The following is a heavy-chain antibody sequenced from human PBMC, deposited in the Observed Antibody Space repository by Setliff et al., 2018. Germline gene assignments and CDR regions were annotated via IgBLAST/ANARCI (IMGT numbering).Heavy chain of an antibody. CDR3: AKDLSSNTAASYFFDL. CDR2: IGASGHNT. V-gene: IGHV3-23*01. D-gene: IGHD5-18*01. CDR1: TFTFSKYA. Sequence: GGSLRLSCAASTFTFSKYAVTWVRQAPGKGLQWVASIGASGHNTYYADFVKGRFTISRDNSGNTLYLLMNSLRGDDTASYYCAKDLSSNTAASYFFDLWGQGTQVTVSS. J-gene: IGHJ4*02.